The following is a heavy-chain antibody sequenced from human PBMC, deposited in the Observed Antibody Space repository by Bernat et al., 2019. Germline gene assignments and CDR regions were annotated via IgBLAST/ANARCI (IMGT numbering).Heavy chain of an antibody. V-gene: IGHV2-5*02. J-gene: IGHJ4*02. CDR1: GFSLSTSGVG. Sequence: QITLKESGPTLVKPTKTLTLTCTFSGFSLSTSGVGVGWIRQPPGKALEWLALIYWDDDKRYSPSLKSRLTITKDTSKNQVVLTMTNMDPVDTATYYCAHLVVPAAMPSTIIVPFDYWGQGTLVTVSS. D-gene: IGHD2-2*01. CDR3: AHLVVPAAMPSTIIVPFDY. CDR2: IYWDDDK.